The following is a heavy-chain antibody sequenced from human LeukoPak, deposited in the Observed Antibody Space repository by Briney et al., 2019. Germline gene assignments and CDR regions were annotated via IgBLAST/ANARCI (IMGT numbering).Heavy chain of an antibody. V-gene: IGHV3-23*01. CDR3: AKDLNVATYDY. CDR1: GFTFSNYA. Sequence: GGSLRLSCATSGFTFSNYAMDWVRQAPGKGLEWVSSISGSGGSTYYADSVKGRFTISRDNSMNTLYLQINSLGAGDTAVYYRAKDLNVATYDYWGQGTLVTVSS. D-gene: IGHD1-26*01. J-gene: IGHJ4*02. CDR2: ISGSGGST.